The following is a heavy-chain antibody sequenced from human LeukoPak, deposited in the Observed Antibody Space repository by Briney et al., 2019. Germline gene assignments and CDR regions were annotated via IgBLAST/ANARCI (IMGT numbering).Heavy chain of an antibody. CDR1: GGSFSGYY. Sequence: SETLSLTCAVYGGSFSGYYWSWIRQPPGKGLEWIGEINHSGSTNYNPSLKSRVTISVDTSKNQFSLKLSSVTAADTAVYYCAGGRGYSYGIYYYYYMDVWGKGTTVTVSS. CDR3: AGGRGYSYGIYYYYYMDV. J-gene: IGHJ6*03. CDR2: INHSGST. D-gene: IGHD5-18*01. V-gene: IGHV4-34*01.